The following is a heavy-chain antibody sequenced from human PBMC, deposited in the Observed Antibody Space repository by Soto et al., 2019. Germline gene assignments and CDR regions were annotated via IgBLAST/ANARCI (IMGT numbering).Heavy chain of an antibody. D-gene: IGHD3-3*01. CDR3: ARASTIFGVVTRWRFDP. V-gene: IGHV4-31*03. CDR1: GGSISSGGYY. J-gene: IGHJ5*02. CDR2: IYYSGST. Sequence: SETLSLTCTVSGGSISSGGYYWSWIRQHPGKGLEWIGYIYYSGSTYYNPSLKSRVTISVDTSKNQFSLKLSSVTAADTAVYYCARASTIFGVVTRWRFDPWGQGTLVTVYS.